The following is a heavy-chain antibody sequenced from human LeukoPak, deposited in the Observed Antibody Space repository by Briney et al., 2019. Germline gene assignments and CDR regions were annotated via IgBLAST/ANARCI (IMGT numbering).Heavy chain of an antibody. J-gene: IGHJ6*03. CDR2: IYYRGST. CDR1: GGSISSYY. Sequence: PSETLSLTCTVSGGSISSYYWSWIRQPPGKGLEWIGYIYYRGSTNYNPSLKSRLTISVDTSKNQFSLKLSSVTAADTAVYYCARGSYGVNYYYYYYMDVWGKGTTVTVSS. CDR3: ARGSYGVNYYYYYYMDV. D-gene: IGHD5-18*01. V-gene: IGHV4-59*01.